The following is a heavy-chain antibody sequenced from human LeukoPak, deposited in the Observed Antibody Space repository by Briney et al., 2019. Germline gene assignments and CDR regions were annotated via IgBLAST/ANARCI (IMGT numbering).Heavy chain of an antibody. CDR3: ARDIVVVPAAMRAFDI. D-gene: IGHD2-2*01. J-gene: IGHJ3*02. V-gene: IGHV3-30-3*01. CDR2: ISYDGSNK. CDR1: GFTFSSYA. Sequence: GRSLRLSCAASGFTFSSYAMHWVRQAPGKGLEWVAVISYDGSNKYYADSVKGRFTISRDNSKNTLYLQMNSLRAEDTAVYYCARDIVVVPAAMRAFDIWGQGTMVTVSS.